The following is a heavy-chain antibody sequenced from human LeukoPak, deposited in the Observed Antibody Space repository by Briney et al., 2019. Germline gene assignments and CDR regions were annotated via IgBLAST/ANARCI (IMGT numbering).Heavy chain of an antibody. CDR3: ARGGSPGSKMENNWFDP. V-gene: IGHV1-69*01. CDR1: GGIFSSYA. D-gene: IGHD1/OR15-1a*01. Sequence: SVKVSCKASGGIFSSYAISWVRQAPGQGLEWMGGIIPIFGAANYARKFQGRVTITADESTSTAYMELSSLRSEDTAMYYCARGGSPGSKMENNWFDPWGQGTLVTVSS. J-gene: IGHJ5*02. CDR2: IIPIFGAA.